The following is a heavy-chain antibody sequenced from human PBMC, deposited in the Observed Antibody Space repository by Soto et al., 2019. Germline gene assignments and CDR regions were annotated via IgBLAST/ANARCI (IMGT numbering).Heavy chain of an antibody. CDR2: IIPIFGTA. CDR1: GGTFSSYA. D-gene: IGHD2-8*01. V-gene: IGHV1-69*13. Sequence: SVKVSCKASGGTFSSYAISWVRQAPGQGLEWMGGIIPIFGTANYAQKFQGRVTITADESTSTAYMELSSLRSEDTAVYYCAREVGIVLMVQRLVYYYGMDVWGQGTTVTVSS. J-gene: IGHJ6*02. CDR3: AREVGIVLMVQRLVYYYGMDV.